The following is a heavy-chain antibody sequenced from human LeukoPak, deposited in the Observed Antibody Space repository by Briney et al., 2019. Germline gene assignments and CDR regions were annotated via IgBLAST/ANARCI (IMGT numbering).Heavy chain of an antibody. CDR2: ISYDGSNK. V-gene: IGHV3-30*03. CDR1: GFTFSSYG. J-gene: IGHJ6*04. CDR3: ARNTAMVGYYYYGMDV. Sequence: GRSLRLSCAASGFTFSSYGMHWVRQAPGKGLEWVAVISYDGSNKYYADSVKGRFTISRDNSKNTLYLQMNSLRAEDTAVYYCARNTAMVGYYYYGMDVWGKGTTVTVSS. D-gene: IGHD5-18*01.